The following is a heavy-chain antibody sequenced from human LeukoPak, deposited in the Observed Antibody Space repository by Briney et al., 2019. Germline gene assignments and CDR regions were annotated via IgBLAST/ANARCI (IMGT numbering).Heavy chain of an antibody. D-gene: IGHD3-16*01. CDR1: GFTFSDYY. CDR3: ERVRLRGSDY. V-gene: IGHV3-11*04. Sequence: PGGSLTLSCAASGFTFSDYYMSWIRHAPGKGLEWVSYISSSGSTIYYADSVKGRFTISRDNAKNSLYLQMYSLRAEDTAVYYCERVRLRGSDYWGQGTLVTVSS. CDR2: ISSSGSTI. J-gene: IGHJ4*02.